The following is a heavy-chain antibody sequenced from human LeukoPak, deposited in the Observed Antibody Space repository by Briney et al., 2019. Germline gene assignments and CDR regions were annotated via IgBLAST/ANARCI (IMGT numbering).Heavy chain of an antibody. CDR3: ARAPDDYDFWSGPFDY. D-gene: IGHD3-3*01. CDR1: GYTFTNYG. CDR2: ISAYSGNT. J-gene: IGHJ4*02. Sequence: ASMKVSCKASGYTFTNYGISWVRQAPGQGLEWMGWISAYSGNTNYAQNLQGRVTMTTDTSTSTAYMELRSLRSDDTAVYYCARAPDDYDFWSGPFDYWGRGTLVTVSS. V-gene: IGHV1-18*01.